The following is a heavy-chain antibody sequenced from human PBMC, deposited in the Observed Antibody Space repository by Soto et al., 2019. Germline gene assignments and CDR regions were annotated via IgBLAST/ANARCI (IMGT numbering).Heavy chain of an antibody. CDR1: GFTFSSCW. D-gene: IGHD6-13*01. CDR2: IKQDGSEK. J-gene: IGHJ6*02. CDR3: ARIASTGRGWDV. Sequence: EVQLVESGGGLVQPGGSLRLSCADSGFTFSSCWMSWVRQAPVKGLEWVGNIKQDGSEKNYVDSVKGRFTISRDNAKNSLYLQMNSLRAEDTAVYYCARIASTGRGWDVWGQGTTVVVSS. V-gene: IGHV3-7*01.